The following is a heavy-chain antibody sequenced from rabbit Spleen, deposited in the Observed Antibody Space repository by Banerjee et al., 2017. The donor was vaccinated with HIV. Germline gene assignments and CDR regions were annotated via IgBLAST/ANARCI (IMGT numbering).Heavy chain of an antibody. V-gene: IGHV1S40*01. Sequence: QSLEESGGDLVKPEGSLTLACKASGFSFSDRDVMCWVRQAPGKGLQWIACINTYTTKAVYATWAIGRFTISRTSSTTVTLRMTSLTAADTATYFCARDLSSVVGWNFNSWGPGTLVTVS. J-gene: IGHJ4*01. CDR3: ARDLSSVVGWNFNS. CDR1: GFSFSDRDV. D-gene: IGHD1-1*01. CDR2: INTYTTKA.